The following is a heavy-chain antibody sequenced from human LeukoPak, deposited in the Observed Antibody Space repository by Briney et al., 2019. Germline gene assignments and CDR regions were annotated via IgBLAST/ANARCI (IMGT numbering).Heavy chain of an antibody. V-gene: IGHV3-9*01. J-gene: IGHJ3*02. Sequence: PGGSLRLSCAASGFTFDDYAMHWVRQAPGKGLEWVSGISWNSGSIGYADSVKGRFTISRDNAKNSLYLQMNSLRAEDTALYYCAKANGQVDTAMDPGFGFDIWGQGTMVTVSS. CDR3: AKANGQVDTAMDPGFGFDI. CDR1: GFTFDDYA. CDR2: ISWNSGSI. D-gene: IGHD5-18*01.